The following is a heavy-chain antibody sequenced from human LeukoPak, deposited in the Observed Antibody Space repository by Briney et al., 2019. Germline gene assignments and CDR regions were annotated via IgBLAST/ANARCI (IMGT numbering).Heavy chain of an antibody. J-gene: IGHJ5*02. CDR2: MYESGST. V-gene: IGHV4-39*07. CDR3: ARVVRGYYGSGSYSNWFDP. Sequence: SETLSLTCTVSGGSISSSSYYWGWIRQPPGKGLEWIGSMYESGSTYYNPSLKSRVTVSLDTSKNQFSLKLSSVTAADTAVYYCARVVRGYYGSGSYSNWFDPWGQGTLVTVSS. D-gene: IGHD3-10*01. CDR1: GGSISSSSYY.